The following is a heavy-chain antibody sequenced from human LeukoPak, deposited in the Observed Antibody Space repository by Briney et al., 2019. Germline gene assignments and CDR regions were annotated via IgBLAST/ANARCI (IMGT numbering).Heavy chain of an antibody. Sequence: ASVKVSCKASGYTFTSYYMHWVRQAPGQGLEWMGIINPSGGSTSYAQKFQVRVTMTRDTSTSTVYMELSSLRSEDTAVYYCARDSTLRWSTGYFDYWGQGTLVTVSS. CDR3: ARDSTLRWSTGYFDY. V-gene: IGHV1-46*01. CDR2: INPSGGST. D-gene: IGHD4-23*01. CDR1: GYTFTSYY. J-gene: IGHJ4*02.